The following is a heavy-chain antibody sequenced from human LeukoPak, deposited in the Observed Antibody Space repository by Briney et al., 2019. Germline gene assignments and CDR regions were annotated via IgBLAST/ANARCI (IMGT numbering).Heavy chain of an antibody. CDR2: IYTSGST. CDR1: GGSISSDRYY. V-gene: IGHV4-61*02. J-gene: IGHJ6*03. D-gene: IGHD3-22*01. Sequence: SETLSLTCTVSGGSISSDRYYWNWIRQPAGKGLEWIGRIYTSGSTNYNPSLKSRVTISVDTSKNQFSLKLSSVTAADTAVYYCAREPEWYYYDSSGTNPLYYYYMDVWGKGTTVTVSS. CDR3: AREPEWYYYDSSGTNPLYYYYMDV.